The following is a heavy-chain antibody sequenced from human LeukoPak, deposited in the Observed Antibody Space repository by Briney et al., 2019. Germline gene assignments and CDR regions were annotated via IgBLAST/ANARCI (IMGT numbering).Heavy chain of an antibody. V-gene: IGHV3-21*01. CDR2: ISSSSSYI. D-gene: IGHD3-22*01. J-gene: IGHJ4*02. Sequence: GGSLRLSCAASGFTFSSYSMNWVRQAPGKGLEWVSSISSSSSYIYYADSVKGRFTISRDNAKNSLYLQMNSLRAEDTAVYYCARDYYDSSGYYDMVVYWGQGTLVTVSS. CDR1: GFTFSSYS. CDR3: ARDYYDSSGYYDMVVY.